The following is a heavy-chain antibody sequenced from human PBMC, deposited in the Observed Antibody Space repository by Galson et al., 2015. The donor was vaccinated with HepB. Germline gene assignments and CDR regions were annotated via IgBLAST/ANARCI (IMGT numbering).Heavy chain of an antibody. V-gene: IGHV3-53*04. CDR1: GFTVSSNY. J-gene: IGHJ4*02. CDR3: ARSSSGWFPRFDY. Sequence: SLRLSCAASGFTVSSNYMSWVRQAPGKGLEWVSVIYSGGSTYYADSVKGRFTISRHNSKNTLYLQMNSLRAEDTAVYYCARSSSGWFPRFDYWGQGTLVTVSS. CDR2: IYSGGST. D-gene: IGHD6-19*01.